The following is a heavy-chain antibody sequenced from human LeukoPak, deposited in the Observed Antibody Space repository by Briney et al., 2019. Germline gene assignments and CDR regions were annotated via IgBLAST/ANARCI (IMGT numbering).Heavy chain of an antibody. CDR3: VSPRGFSYGYFDY. J-gene: IGHJ4*02. V-gene: IGHV4-59*08. D-gene: IGHD5-18*01. CDR2: IYYSGST. Sequence: SETLSLICTVSGGPISSYYWSWMRQPPGKGLEGVGYIYYSGSTNYNPSLKSRVTISADTSKNQFSLTLGSVSATDTAVYYCVSPRGFSYGYFDYWGQGTLVTVSS. CDR1: GGPISSYY.